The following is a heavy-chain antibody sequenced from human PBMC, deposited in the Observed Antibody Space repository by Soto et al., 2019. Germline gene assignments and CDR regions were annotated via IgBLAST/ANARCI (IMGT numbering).Heavy chain of an antibody. CDR2: IIPIFGTT. D-gene: IGHD3-22*01. J-gene: IGHJ5*02. Sequence: ASVKVSCKASGGTFGSDAITWVRQAPGQGLEWVGRIIPIFGTTNYAQNLQGRVTISADKSTLTSYMELHSLTSDDTALYYCARDRTDSGSYTNCLHPWGQGTQVTV. V-gene: IGHV1-69*06. CDR3: ARDRTDSGSYTNCLHP. CDR1: GGTFGSDA.